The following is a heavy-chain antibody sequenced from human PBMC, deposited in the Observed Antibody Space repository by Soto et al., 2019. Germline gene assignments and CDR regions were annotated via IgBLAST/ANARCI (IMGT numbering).Heavy chain of an antibody. V-gene: IGHV1-46*01. CDR3: ASYDSGSYGYQRYYYYGMDV. CDR2: INPSGGST. Sequence: QVQLVRSGAEVKKPGASVKVSCKASGYTFTSYYMHWVRQAPGQGLEWMGIINPSGGSTSYAQKFQGRVTMTRDTSTSTVYMELSSLRSEDTAVYYCASYDSGSYGYQRYYYYGMDVWGQGTTVTVSS. CDR1: GYTFTSYY. D-gene: IGHD1-26*01. J-gene: IGHJ6*02.